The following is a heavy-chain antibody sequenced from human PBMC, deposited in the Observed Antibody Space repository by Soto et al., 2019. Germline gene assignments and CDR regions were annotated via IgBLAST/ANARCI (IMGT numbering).Heavy chain of an antibody. J-gene: IGHJ4*02. CDR1: GFIFSGYA. V-gene: IGHV3-30-3*01. D-gene: IGHD5-12*01. Sequence: QVQLVESGGGVVQPGRSLRLSCAASGFIFSGYAMHWVRQAPGKGLEWVVVISYDGNTKYYADSVKGLFTVSRENSKNTLYVQMNNLSAEDTAMYYCAKETSAYEIDYWGQGTLVTVSS. CDR2: ISYDGNTK. CDR3: AKETSAYEIDY.